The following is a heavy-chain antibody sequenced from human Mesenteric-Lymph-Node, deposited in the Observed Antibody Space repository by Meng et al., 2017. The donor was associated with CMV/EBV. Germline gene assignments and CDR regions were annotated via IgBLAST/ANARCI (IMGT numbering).Heavy chain of an antibody. CDR3: VTGGY. Sequence: GESLKISCAASGFTFSSHWMSWVRPAPGKGLEWVANIKQDGSEKYYVDSVKGRFTISRDNAKNSLYLQLNSLRVEDTAVYYCVTGGYWGLGTLVTVSS. J-gene: IGHJ4*02. V-gene: IGHV3-7*01. CDR2: IKQDGSEK. CDR1: GFTFSSHW. D-gene: IGHD3-16*01.